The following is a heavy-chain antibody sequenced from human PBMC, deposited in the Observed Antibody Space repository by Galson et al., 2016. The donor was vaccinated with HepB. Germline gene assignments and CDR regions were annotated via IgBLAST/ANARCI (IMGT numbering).Heavy chain of an antibody. D-gene: IGHD2-2*02. CDR3: ARDEGFYNGMDV. Sequence: ETLSLTCTVSSDPVTSGTYYWSWVRQSPGKGLDWIGYIHDSGNTNYNPSIKSRVTISRDTSKNQFFLELTSVTAADTAVYYCARDEGFYNGMDVWGQGTTVTVAS. CDR1: SDPVTSGTYY. CDR2: IHDSGNT. J-gene: IGHJ6*02. V-gene: IGHV4-61*01.